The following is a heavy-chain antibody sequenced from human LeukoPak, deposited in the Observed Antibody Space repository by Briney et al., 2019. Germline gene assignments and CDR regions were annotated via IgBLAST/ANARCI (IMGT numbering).Heavy chain of an antibody. D-gene: IGHD4-17*01. J-gene: IGHJ6*02. CDR1: GGSISSSSYY. CDR3: ARDPDYGDYAHYGMDV. V-gene: IGHV4-61*01. CDR2: IYYSGST. Sequence: SETLSLTCTVSGGSISSSSYYWSWIRQSPGKGLEWIGYIYYSGSTNYNPSLKSRVTILVDTSKNQFSLKLSSVTAADTAVYYCARDPDYGDYAHYGMDVWGQGTTVTVSS.